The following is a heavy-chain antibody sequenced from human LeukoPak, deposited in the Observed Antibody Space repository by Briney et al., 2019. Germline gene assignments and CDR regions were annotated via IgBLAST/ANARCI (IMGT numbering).Heavy chain of an antibody. V-gene: IGHV3-11*04. D-gene: IGHD5-24*01. Sequence: GGSLRLSWAASGFTFSDYYMSRIRQAPGKGLEWVSYISRSGDSTSYADSVKGRFTISRDNAGNSVFLLLNSLRAEDTAVYYCVRDLYTTIQGFDYWGQGALVTVSS. CDR3: VRDLYTTIQGFDY. J-gene: IGHJ4*02. CDR1: GFTFSDYY. CDR2: ISRSGDST.